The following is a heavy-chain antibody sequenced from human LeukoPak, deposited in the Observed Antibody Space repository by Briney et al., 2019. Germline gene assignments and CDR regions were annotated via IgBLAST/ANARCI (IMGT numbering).Heavy chain of an antibody. CDR1: GYTFTSYG. V-gene: IGHV1-18*01. D-gene: IGHD2-21*02. CDR3: ARQKNRYCGGDCYPDY. J-gene: IGHJ4*02. CDR2: ISAYNGNT. Sequence: APVKVSCKASGYTFTSYGISWVRQAPGQGLEWMGWISAYNGNTNYAQKLQGRVTMTTDTSTSTAYMELRSLRSDDTAVYYCARQKNRYCGGDCYPDYWGQGTLVTVSS.